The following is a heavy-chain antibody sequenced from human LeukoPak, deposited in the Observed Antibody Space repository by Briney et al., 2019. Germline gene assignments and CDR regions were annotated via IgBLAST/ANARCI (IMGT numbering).Heavy chain of an antibody. V-gene: IGHV3-30*02. CDR2: IRYDGSNK. D-gene: IGHD3-10*01. J-gene: IGHJ5*02. CDR3: AKDGFGELLPFDP. CDR1: GFTFSSYG. Sequence: GGSLRLSCAASGFTFSSYGMHWVRQAPGKGLEWVAFIRYDGSNKYYADSVKGRFTISRDNSKNTLYLQMNSLRAEDTAVYYCAKDGFGELLPFDPWGQGTLVTVSS.